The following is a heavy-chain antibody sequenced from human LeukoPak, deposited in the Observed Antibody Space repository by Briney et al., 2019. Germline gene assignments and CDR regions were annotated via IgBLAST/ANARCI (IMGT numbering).Heavy chain of an antibody. V-gene: IGHV4-39*01. CDR3: ARSTVTTWVGDFDY. CDR2: IFYSGNT. J-gene: IGHJ4*02. CDR1: GGSVSSSSYY. D-gene: IGHD4-17*01. Sequence: KSSETLSLTCTVSGGSVSSSSYYWGWIRQPPGKGLEWIGGIFYSGNTYYNPSLKSRVTISVDTSKNQFSLKLSSVTAADTAVYYCARSTVTTWVGDFDYWGQGTLVTVSS.